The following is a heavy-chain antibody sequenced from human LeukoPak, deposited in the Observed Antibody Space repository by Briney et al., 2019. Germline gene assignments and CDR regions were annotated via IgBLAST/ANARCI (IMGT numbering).Heavy chain of an antibody. D-gene: IGHD4-17*01. V-gene: IGHV3-11*05. Sequence: GGSLRLSCAASGFTFSDYYMSWIRQAPGKGLEWFSYISSSSSYTNYADSVKGRFTISRDNAKNSLYLQMNSLRAEDTAVYYCARGPYGDYNWFDPWGQGTLVTVSS. J-gene: IGHJ5*02. CDR2: ISSSSSYT. CDR3: ARGPYGDYNWFDP. CDR1: GFTFSDYY.